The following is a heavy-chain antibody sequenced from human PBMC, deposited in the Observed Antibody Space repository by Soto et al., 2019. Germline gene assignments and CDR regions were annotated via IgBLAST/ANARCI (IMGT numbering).Heavy chain of an antibody. D-gene: IGHD5-12*01. CDR2: IIPILGIA. V-gene: IGHV1-69*02. Sequence: ASVKVSCKASGGTFSSYTISWVRQAPGQGLEWMGRIIPILGIANYAQKFQGRVTITADKSTSTAYMELSSLRSEDTAVYYCARGGSGYDPFDYWGQGTLVTVSS. CDR1: GGTFSSYT. J-gene: IGHJ4*02. CDR3: ARGGSGYDPFDY.